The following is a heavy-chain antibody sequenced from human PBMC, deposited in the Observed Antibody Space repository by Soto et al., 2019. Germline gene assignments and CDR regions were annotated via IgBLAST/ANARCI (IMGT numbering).Heavy chain of an antibody. CDR1: GGSISSSSYY. J-gene: IGHJ4*02. CDR2: IYYSGST. Sequence: QLQLQESGPGLVKPSETLSLTCTVSGGSISSSSYYWGWIRQPPGKGLEWIGSIYYSGSTYYNPSLMRRVTISVDTSKNQFTLQLGSVTAADTAVYYCARHLKDPSCGITTCDYWGQGTLVTVSS. CDR3: ARHLKDPSCGITTCDY. V-gene: IGHV4-39*01. D-gene: IGHD3-22*01.